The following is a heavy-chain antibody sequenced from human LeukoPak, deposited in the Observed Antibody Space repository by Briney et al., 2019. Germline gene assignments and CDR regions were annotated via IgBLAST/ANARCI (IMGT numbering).Heavy chain of an antibody. V-gene: IGHV4-59*08. CDR2: VYYSGYS. CDR1: GGSITSYY. CDR3: ARHSIASDGARLFDY. Sequence: SETLSLTCTVSGGSITSYYWAWLRQPPEKGLEWIGYVYYSGYSNYNPSLKSRVSMSVDTSMNQFSLKLASVTAADTAVYYCARHSIASDGARLFDYWGRGTMVTVSS. J-gene: IGHJ4*02. D-gene: IGHD2-21*01.